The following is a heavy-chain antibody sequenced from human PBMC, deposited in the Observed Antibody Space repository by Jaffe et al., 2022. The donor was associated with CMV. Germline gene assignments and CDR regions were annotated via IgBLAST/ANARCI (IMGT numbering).Heavy chain of an antibody. V-gene: IGHV4-4*07. CDR3: ARDLGGNYYYYYGMDV. J-gene: IGHJ6*02. CDR1: DGSFSGYF. D-gene: IGHD1-26*01. Sequence: QVQLQESGPGLVKPSETLSLTCTVSDGSFSGYFWSWIRQPAGKGLEWIGRTYPSSTTNYSPSFGSRVTMSVDKSKNQFSLKLTSVTAADTAVYYCARDLGGNYYYYYGMDVWGQGTTVTVSS. CDR2: TYPSSTT.